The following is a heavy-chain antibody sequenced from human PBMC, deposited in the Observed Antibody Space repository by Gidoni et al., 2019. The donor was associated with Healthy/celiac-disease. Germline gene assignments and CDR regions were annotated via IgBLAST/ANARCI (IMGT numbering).Heavy chain of an antibody. J-gene: IGHJ6*02. V-gene: IGHV4-39*01. D-gene: IGHD6-13*01. Sequence: QLPLQESGPGLVKPSETLSLTCTVSGVSISSSSYSWGWIRQPPGKGLEWSGWIYYSGSTYYNPSLKSRVTISVDTSKNQFSLKLSSVTAADTAVYYCARTIAAAGPPYYYYYGMDVWSQGTTVTVSS. CDR3: ARTIAAAGPPYYYYYGMDV. CDR2: IYYSGST. CDR1: GVSISSSSYS.